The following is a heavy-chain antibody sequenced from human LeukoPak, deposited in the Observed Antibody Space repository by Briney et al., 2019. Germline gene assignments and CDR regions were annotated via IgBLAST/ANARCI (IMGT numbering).Heavy chain of an antibody. CDR3: ARDLVAAAGTYNY. J-gene: IGHJ4*02. CDR1: GYTFTSYY. V-gene: IGHV1-46*01. CDR2: INPSGGST. Sequence: GASVKVSCKASGYTFTSYYMHWVRQAPGQGLEWMGIINPSGGSTSYAQKFQGRVTMTTDTSTSTAYMELRSLRSDDTAVYYCARDLVAAAGTYNYWGQGTLVTVSS. D-gene: IGHD6-13*01.